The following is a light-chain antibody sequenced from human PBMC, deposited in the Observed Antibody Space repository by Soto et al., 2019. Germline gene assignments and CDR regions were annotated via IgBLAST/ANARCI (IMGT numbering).Light chain of an antibody. CDR2: GAS. V-gene: IGKV3-15*01. J-gene: IGKJ4*01. CDR3: QQYHHWPVT. Sequence: EIVMTQSPATLSVSPGERATLSCRASQSVSSNLAWYQQKPGQAPRLLISGASTGATGLPSRFSGSGSGTDFTLTIDSLQSEDVAVYYCQQYHHWPVTFGGGTKVDIK. CDR1: QSVSSN.